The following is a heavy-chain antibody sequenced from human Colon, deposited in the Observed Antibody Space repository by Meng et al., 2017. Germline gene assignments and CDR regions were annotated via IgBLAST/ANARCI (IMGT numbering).Heavy chain of an antibody. CDR1: GDSVSSNTAA. V-gene: IGHV6-1*01. CDR2: TYYRSKWYN. J-gene: IGHJ4*02. Sequence: QVHLKQSGQGWVKPSQPLPPTCVIPGDSVSSNTAAWNWIRQSPSRGLEWLGRTYYRSKWYNEYAVSVKSRMTFNADTSKNQVSLQVNSVTPEDTAVYYCARDHGYSYGLPLDYWGQGILVTVSS. CDR3: ARDHGYSYGLPLDY. D-gene: IGHD5-18*01.